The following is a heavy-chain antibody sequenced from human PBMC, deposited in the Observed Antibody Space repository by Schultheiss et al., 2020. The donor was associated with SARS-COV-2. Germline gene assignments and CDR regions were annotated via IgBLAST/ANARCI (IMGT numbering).Heavy chain of an antibody. CDR2: ISRSGTTI. D-gene: IGHD3-3*01. CDR1: GFTLSDYY. Sequence: GGSLRLSCEASGFTLSDYYMSWIRQTPGKGLEWLSDISRSGTTIYYADYVKGRFTISRDNTNSLYLQMTSLTADDTAVYYCARHGGRRGYNFWSENLWGQGTLVTVSS. CDR3: ARHGGRRGYNFWSENL. J-gene: IGHJ4*02. V-gene: IGHV3-11*01.